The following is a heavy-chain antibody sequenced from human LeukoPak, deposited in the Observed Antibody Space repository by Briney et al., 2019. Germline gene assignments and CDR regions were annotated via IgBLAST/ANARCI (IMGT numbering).Heavy chain of an antibody. J-gene: IGHJ3*02. D-gene: IGHD3-3*02. CDR2: ISSSSSYI. Sequence: PGGSLRLSCAASGLTFSSYSMNWVRQAPGKGLEWVSSISSSSSYIYYADSVKGRFTISRDNAKNSLYLQMNSLRAEDTAVYYCTTGHFDAFDIWGQGTMVTVSS. CDR3: TTGHFDAFDI. CDR1: GLTFSSYS. V-gene: IGHV3-21*01.